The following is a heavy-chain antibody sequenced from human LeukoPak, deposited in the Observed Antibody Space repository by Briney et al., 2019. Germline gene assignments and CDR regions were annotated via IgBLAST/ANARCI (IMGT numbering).Heavy chain of an antibody. D-gene: IGHD6-6*01. CDR1: GFTLDDYA. CDR3: AKDIRPVADRLFDY. Sequence: GGSLRLSCAASGFTLDDYAMHWVRQAPGKGLEWFSLISGDGGSAYYADSVKGRFTISSDNSKSSLYLQMNSLRTEDTALYYCAKDIRPVADRLFDYWGQGTLVTVSS. J-gene: IGHJ4*02. V-gene: IGHV3-43*02. CDR2: ISGDGGSA.